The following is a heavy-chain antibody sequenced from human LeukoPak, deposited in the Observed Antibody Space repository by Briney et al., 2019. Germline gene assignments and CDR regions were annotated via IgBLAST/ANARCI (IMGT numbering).Heavy chain of an antibody. D-gene: IGHD3-22*01. V-gene: IGHV1-69*05. Sequence: SVKVSCKASRGTFSSYAISWVRQAPGQGLEWMGRIIPIFGTANYAQKFQGRVTITTDESTSTAYMELSSLRSEDTAVYYCARGTYYYDSSGYYYPLYFDYWGQGTLVTVSS. J-gene: IGHJ4*02. CDR3: ARGTYYYDSSGYYYPLYFDY. CDR2: IIPIFGTA. CDR1: RGTFSSYA.